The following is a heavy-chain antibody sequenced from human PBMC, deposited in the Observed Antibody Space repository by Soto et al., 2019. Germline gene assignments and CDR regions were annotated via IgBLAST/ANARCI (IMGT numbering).Heavy chain of an antibody. Sequence: QVQLQESGPGLVKPSQTLSLTCTVSGGSISSGDYYWSWIRQPPGKGLEWIGYIYYSGSTYYNPSLKSRVTISGETAQNQFSPKLSSVNGPDTAVEFFARELMTTVAYFDYWGQGTLVTVSS. D-gene: IGHD4-17*01. J-gene: IGHJ4*02. CDR2: IYYSGST. CDR1: GGSISSGDYY. CDR3: ARELMTTVAYFDY. V-gene: IGHV4-30-4*01.